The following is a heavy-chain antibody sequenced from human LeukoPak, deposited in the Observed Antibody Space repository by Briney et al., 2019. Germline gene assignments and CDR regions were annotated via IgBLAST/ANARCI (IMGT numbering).Heavy chain of an antibody. D-gene: IGHD4-23*01. CDR1: GGSISSTNYY. CDR2: ISSSSSYI. Sequence: ETLSLTCTVSGGSISSTNYYWGWIRQPPGNGLEWVSSISSSSSYIYYADSVKGRFTISGDNAKNSLYLQMNSLRAEDTAVYYCARDFSYGGNPDAFDIWGQGTMVTVSS. CDR3: ARDFSYGGNPDAFDI. V-gene: IGHV3-21*01. J-gene: IGHJ3*02.